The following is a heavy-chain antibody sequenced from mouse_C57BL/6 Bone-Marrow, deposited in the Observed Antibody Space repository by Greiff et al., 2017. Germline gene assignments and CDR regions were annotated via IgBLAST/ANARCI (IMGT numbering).Heavy chain of an antibody. CDR1: GYTFTGYW. CDR3: ARERVVITDWYFDV. V-gene: IGHV1-9*01. CDR2: ILPGSGST. D-gene: IGHD1-1*01. Sequence: QVQLQQSGAELMKPGASVKLSCKATGYTFTGYWIEWVKQRPGHGLEWIGEILPGSGSTNYNEKFKGKATFTADTSSNTAYMQLSSLTTEDSAIYCGARERVVITDWYFDVWGTGTTVTVSS. J-gene: IGHJ1*03.